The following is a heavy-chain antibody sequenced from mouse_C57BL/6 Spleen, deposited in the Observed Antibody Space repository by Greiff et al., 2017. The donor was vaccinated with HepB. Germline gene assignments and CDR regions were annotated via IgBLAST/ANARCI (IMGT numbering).Heavy chain of an antibody. CDR1: GFSLTSYG. CDR2: IWSGGST. V-gene: IGHV2-4*01. CDR3: AKEGNWDEWYFDV. J-gene: IGHJ1*03. Sequence: QVHVKQSGPGLVQPSQSLSITCTVSGFSLTSYGVHWVRQPPGKGLEWLGVIWSGGSTDYNAAFISRLSISKDNSKSQVFFKMNSLQADDTAIYYCAKEGNWDEWYFDVWGTGTTVTVSS. D-gene: IGHD4-1*01.